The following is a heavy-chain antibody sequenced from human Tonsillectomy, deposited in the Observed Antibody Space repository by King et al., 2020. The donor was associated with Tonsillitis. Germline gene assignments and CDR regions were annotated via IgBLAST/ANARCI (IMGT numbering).Heavy chain of an antibody. V-gene: IGHV3-30*04. CDR1: AFTFSTYA. CDR2: ISFDGSNK. J-gene: IGHJ4*02. CDR3: VSDRYCSGSSCPAYFDY. Sequence: VQLVESGGGVVQPGRSLRLSCAASAFTFSTYAMHWVRQAPGKGLEWMAFISFDGSNKYYADSVKGRFTISRDNSKNTLYLQMNSLRAEEAAVYYCVSDRYCSGSSCPAYFDYWGQGTLVTVSS. D-gene: IGHD2-15*01.